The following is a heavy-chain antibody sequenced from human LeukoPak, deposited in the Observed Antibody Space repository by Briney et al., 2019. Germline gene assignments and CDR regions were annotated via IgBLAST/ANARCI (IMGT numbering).Heavy chain of an antibody. Sequence: SETLSLTCAVSGYSISISNWWGWIRQPPGKGLEWIGYIYYSGNTYYNPSLKSRVTVSVDTSKNQFSLKLSSVTAVDTAVYYCARVGGYSYGPWAYLDLWGRGTLVTVSS. D-gene: IGHD5-18*01. CDR3: ARVGGYSYGPWAYLDL. J-gene: IGHJ2*01. CDR1: GYSISISNW. CDR2: IYYSGNT. V-gene: IGHV4-28*03.